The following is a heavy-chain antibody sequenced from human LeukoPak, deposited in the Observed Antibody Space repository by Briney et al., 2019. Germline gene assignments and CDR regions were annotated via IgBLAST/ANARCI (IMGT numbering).Heavy chain of an antibody. Sequence: SETLSLTCTVSGGSIFSYYFNWLRQPPGKGLEWIGYIYSNGITNYNPSLRSRGTISIGTTKNQFSLRLRSVTAADTAIYYCARRAYYDTSGYYPASGYFDLWGRGTLVTVSS. D-gene: IGHD3-22*01. CDR2: IYSNGIT. CDR1: GGSIFSYY. CDR3: ARRAYYDTSGYYPASGYFDL. V-gene: IGHV4-4*08. J-gene: IGHJ2*01.